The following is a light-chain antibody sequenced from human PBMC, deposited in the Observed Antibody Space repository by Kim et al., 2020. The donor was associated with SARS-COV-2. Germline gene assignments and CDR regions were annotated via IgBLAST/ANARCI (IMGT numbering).Light chain of an antibody. CDR1: SGSVSSTYY. J-gene: IGLJ3*02. Sequence: QTVVTQEPSFSVSPGGTVTLTCGLSSGSVSSTYYPGWYQQTPGQAPRTLIYNTNTRSSGVPDRFSGSILGNKAALTITGAQADDECDYYCVMYISSDVWVFGGGTQLTVL. CDR2: NTN. V-gene: IGLV8-61*01. CDR3: VMYISSDVWV.